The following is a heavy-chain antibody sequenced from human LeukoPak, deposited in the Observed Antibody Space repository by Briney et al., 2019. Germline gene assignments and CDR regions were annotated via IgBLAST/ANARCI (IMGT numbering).Heavy chain of an antibody. J-gene: IGHJ5*02. CDR3: ARDLFGGPLGWFGP. Sequence: PGGSLRLSCAASGFTFSSYSMNWVRQAPGKGLEWVSYISSSSSTIYYADSVKGRFTISRDNAKNSLYLQMNSLRAEDTAVYYCARDLFGGPLGWFGPWGQGTLVTVSS. CDR1: GFTFSSYS. CDR2: ISSSSSTI. V-gene: IGHV3-48*01. D-gene: IGHD2-15*01.